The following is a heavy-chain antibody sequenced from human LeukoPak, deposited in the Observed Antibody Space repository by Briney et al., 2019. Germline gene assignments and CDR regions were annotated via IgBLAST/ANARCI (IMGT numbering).Heavy chain of an antibody. CDR3: ARDSGSYYDSSGYASDAFDI. CDR1: GFTFSSYG. D-gene: IGHD3-22*01. J-gene: IGHJ3*02. CDR2: ISYDGSNK. Sequence: GRSLRLSCAASGFTFSSYGMHWVRQAPGKGLEWVAVISYDGSNKYYADSVKGRFTISRDNAKNSLYLQMNSLRAEDTAVYYCARDSGSYYDSSGYASDAFDIWGQGTMVTVSS. V-gene: IGHV3-30*03.